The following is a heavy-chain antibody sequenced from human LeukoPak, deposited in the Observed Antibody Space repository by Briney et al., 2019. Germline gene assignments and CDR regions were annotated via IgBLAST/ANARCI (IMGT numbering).Heavy chain of an antibody. CDR1: GYTFTSYG. CDR2: ISAYNGNT. V-gene: IGHV1-18*01. Sequence: ASVNVSCKASGYTFTSYGISWVRQAPGQGLEWMGWISAYNGNTNYAQKLQGRVTMTTDTSTSTAYMELRSLRSDDTAVYYCARDTPRITMVRGVINWFDPWGQGTLVTVSS. J-gene: IGHJ5*02. D-gene: IGHD3-10*01. CDR3: ARDTPRITMVRGVINWFDP.